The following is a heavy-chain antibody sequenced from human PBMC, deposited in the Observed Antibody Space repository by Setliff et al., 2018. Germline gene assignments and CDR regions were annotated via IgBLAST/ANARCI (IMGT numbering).Heavy chain of an antibody. J-gene: IGHJ4*02. CDR2: INHSGTT. CDR1: GGSFSDYY. Sequence: ETLSLTCTVYGGSFSDYYWGWIRQHPGKGLEWIAEINHSGTTNYNPSLKSRVTISVDTSKGQFSLKLSSVTAADTAVYYCAKFGPLDLTGDWAFDNWGQGTLVTVSS. D-gene: IGHD7-27*01. CDR3: AKFGPLDLTGDWAFDN. V-gene: IGHV4-34*01.